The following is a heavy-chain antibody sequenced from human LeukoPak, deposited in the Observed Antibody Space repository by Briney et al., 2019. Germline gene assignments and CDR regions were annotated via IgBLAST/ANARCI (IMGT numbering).Heavy chain of an antibody. Sequence: SETLSLTCAVYGGSFSGYYWSWIRQPPGKGLEWIGEINHSGSTNYNPSLKSRVTISVDTSKNQFSLKLSSVTAADTAVYYCARDPTYDSSGPYFDYWGQGTLVTVSS. CDR1: GGSFSGYY. V-gene: IGHV4-34*01. CDR3: ARDPTYDSSGPYFDY. D-gene: IGHD3-22*01. J-gene: IGHJ4*02. CDR2: INHSGST.